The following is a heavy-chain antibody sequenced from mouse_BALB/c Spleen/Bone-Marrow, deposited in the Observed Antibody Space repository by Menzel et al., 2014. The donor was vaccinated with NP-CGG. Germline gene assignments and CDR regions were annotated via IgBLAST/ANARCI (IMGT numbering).Heavy chain of an antibody. CDR3: VRARFYYGKLVDY. CDR2: ISSGGST. J-gene: IGHJ4*01. Sequence: EVMLVESGGGLVKPGGSLKLSCAASGFTFSSYAMSWVRQTPEKRLEWVASISSGGSTYYPDSVKGRFTISRDNARNILYLQMSSLRSEDTAMYYCVRARFYYGKLVDYWGQGTSVTVSS. V-gene: IGHV5-6-5*01. D-gene: IGHD1-1*01. CDR1: GFTFSSYA.